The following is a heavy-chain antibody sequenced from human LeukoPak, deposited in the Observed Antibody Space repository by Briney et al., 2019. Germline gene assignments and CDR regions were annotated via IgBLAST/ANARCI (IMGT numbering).Heavy chain of an antibody. J-gene: IGHJ3*02. CDR1: GGTFSSYA. CDR2: IIPIFGTA. V-gene: IGHV1-69*13. CDR3: ARSEAEDDAFDI. Sequence: GASVKVSCKASGGTFSSYAISWVRQAPGQGLEWMGGIIPIFGTANYAQKFQGRVTITADESTSTAYMELSSLRSEDTAVYYCARSEAEDDAFDIWGQGTMVTVSS.